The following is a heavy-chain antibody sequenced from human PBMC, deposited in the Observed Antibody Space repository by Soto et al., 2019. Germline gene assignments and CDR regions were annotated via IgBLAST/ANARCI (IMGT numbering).Heavy chain of an antibody. D-gene: IGHD2-15*01. CDR2: ISYDGSNK. CDR1: GFTFSSYG. Sequence: GGSLRLSCAASGFTFSSYGMHWVRQAPGKGLEWVAVISYDGSNKYYAHSVKGRFTISRDSSKNTLYLQMNSLRAEDRAVYYCAKAGSVAFDYWGQGTLVNVSS. J-gene: IGHJ4*02. CDR3: AKAGSVAFDY. V-gene: IGHV3-30*18.